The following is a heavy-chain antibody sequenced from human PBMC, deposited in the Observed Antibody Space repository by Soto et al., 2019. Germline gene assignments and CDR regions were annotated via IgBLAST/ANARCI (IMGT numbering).Heavy chain of an antibody. CDR2: IIPIFGTA. CDR1: GGPFSSSA. Sequence: GASVKVSCTASGGPFSSSAISWVRQAPGQGLEWMGGIIPIFGTANYAQKFQGRVTITADESTSTAYMELSSLRSEDTAVYYCARFSSSWYDRDYWGQGTLVTVSS. CDR3: ARFSSSWYDRDY. V-gene: IGHV1-69*13. D-gene: IGHD6-13*01. J-gene: IGHJ4*02.